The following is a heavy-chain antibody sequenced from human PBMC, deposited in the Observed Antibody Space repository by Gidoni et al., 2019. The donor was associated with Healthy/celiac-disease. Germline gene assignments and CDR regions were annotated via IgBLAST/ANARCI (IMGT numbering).Heavy chain of an antibody. J-gene: IGHJ5*02. V-gene: IGHV1-3*01. D-gene: IGHD2-15*01. Sequence: QVQLVQSGAEVKKPGASVKVSCKAPGYPFTRYAMHWVRQAPGQRLEWMGWINAGNGNTKYSQKFQGRVTITRDTSASTAYMELSSLRSEDTAVYYCARTEWGYCSGGSCYSEFDPWGQGTLVTVSS. CDR3: ARTEWGYCSGGSCYSEFDP. CDR2: INAGNGNT. CDR1: GYPFTRYA.